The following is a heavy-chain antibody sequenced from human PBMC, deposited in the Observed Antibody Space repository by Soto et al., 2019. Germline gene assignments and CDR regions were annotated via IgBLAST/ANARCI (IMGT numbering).Heavy chain of an antibody. CDR1: RGTFSSYA. Sequence: QVQLVQSGAEVKKPGSSVKVSCKASRGTFSSYAISWVRQAPGQGLEWMGGIIPILGTANYAQKFQGRVTITADESTSTAYMELSSLGSEDTAVYYCARAPCGGDCYFLPYFDSWGQGTLVTVSS. D-gene: IGHD2-21*02. V-gene: IGHV1-69*01. CDR2: IIPILGTA. J-gene: IGHJ4*02. CDR3: ARAPCGGDCYFLPYFDS.